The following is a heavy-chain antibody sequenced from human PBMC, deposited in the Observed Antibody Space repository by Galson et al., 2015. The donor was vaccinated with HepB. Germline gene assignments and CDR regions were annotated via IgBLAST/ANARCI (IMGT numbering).Heavy chain of an antibody. CDR3: AKAPNHHYYMDL. V-gene: IGHV3-9*01. D-gene: IGHD2-8*01. J-gene: IGHJ6*03. CDR1: GVAFDDYA. CDR2: ISWSSNNI. Sequence: SLRLSCAASGVAFDDYAMHWVRQGPGEGLEWVSSISWSSNNIAYADSVMGRFTISRDNARNSLFLEMNSLRVEDTALYYCAKAPNHHYYMDLWGKGTTVAVSS.